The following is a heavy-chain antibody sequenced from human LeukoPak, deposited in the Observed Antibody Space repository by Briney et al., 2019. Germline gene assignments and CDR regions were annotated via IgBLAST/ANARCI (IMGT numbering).Heavy chain of an antibody. D-gene: IGHD3-16*01. V-gene: IGHV3-21*01. J-gene: IGHJ3*02. CDR3: ARGLYYYGTDAFDI. CDR1: GFTLSSYS. CDR2: ISSSSSYI. Sequence: GGSLRLSCAASGFTLSSYSMNWVRQAPGKGLEWVSSISSSSSYIYYADSVKGRFTISRDNAKNSLYLQMNSLRAEDTAVYYCARGLYYYGTDAFDIWGQGTMVTVS.